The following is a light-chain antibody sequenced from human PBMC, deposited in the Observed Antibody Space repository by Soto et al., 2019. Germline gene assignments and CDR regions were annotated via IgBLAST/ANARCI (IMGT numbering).Light chain of an antibody. CDR2: RNN. J-gene: IGLJ3*02. V-gene: IGLV1-47*01. CDR3: AAWDDSVSGLV. CDR1: FSNIGSNF. Sequence: QSVLTQPPSASGTPGQTVTISCSGRFSNIGSNFIYWYQQLPGTAPKLLIYRNNERPSGVPDRFSASKSGTSASLAISGLRSEDEADYHCAAWDDSVSGLVFGGGTQLTVL.